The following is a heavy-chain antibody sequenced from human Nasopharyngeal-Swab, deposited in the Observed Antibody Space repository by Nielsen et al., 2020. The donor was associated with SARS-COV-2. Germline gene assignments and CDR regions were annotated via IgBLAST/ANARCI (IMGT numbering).Heavy chain of an antibody. Sequence: GESLKISCAASGFTLSGSAMHWVRQASGKGLEWVGRIRSKANSYATAYAASVKGRFTISRDDSKNTAYLQVNSLKTEDTAVYYCTRLDVAAAGTPDHYWGQGTLVTVSS. J-gene: IGHJ4*02. D-gene: IGHD6-13*01. CDR3: TRLDVAAAGTPDHY. CDR2: IRSKANSYAT. CDR1: GFTLSGSA. V-gene: IGHV3-73*01.